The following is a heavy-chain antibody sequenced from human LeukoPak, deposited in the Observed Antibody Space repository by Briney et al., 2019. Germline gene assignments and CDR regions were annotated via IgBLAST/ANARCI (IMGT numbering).Heavy chain of an antibody. J-gene: IGHJ3*02. CDR3: AREHCTNGVCYSAFDI. D-gene: IGHD2-8*01. CDR1: GYTFTSYY. V-gene: IGHV1-46*01. CDR2: INHSGGST. Sequence: ASVKDSCKATGYTFTSYYMHWVRPAPGQGLEWMGIINHSGGSTSYAQKFQGRVTMTRDMSTSTVHMELSSLRSEDTAVYYCAREHCTNGVCYSAFDIWGQGTMVTVSS.